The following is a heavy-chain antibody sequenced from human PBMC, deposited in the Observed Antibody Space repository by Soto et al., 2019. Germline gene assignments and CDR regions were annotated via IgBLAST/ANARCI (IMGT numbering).Heavy chain of an antibody. V-gene: IGHV3-15*07. CDR3: TTGEGYYDYVWGSGEDY. CDR2: IKSKTDGGTT. D-gene: IGHD3-16*01. Sequence: SVSNAWMNWVRQAPGKGLAWVGRIKSKTDGGTTDYAAPVKGRFTISRDDSKNTLYLQMNSLKTEDTAVYYCTTGEGYYDYVWGSGEDYWGQGTLVTVSS. CDR1: SVSNAW. J-gene: IGHJ4*02.